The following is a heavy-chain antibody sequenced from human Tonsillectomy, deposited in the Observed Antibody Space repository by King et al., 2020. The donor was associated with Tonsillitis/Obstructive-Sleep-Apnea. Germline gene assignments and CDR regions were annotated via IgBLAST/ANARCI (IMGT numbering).Heavy chain of an antibody. J-gene: IGHJ4*02. Sequence: VQLQQWGAGLLKPSETLSLTCAVYGGSFSGYYWSWIRQPPGKGLEWIGEINHSGSTNYNPSLKSRVTISVDTSKNQFSLKLSSVTAAGTAVYYCARGRGYSGSYYRSYYFDYWGQGTLVTVSS. V-gene: IGHV4-34*01. CDR1: GGSFSGYY. D-gene: IGHD1-26*01. CDR2: INHSGST. CDR3: ARGRGYSGSYYRSYYFDY.